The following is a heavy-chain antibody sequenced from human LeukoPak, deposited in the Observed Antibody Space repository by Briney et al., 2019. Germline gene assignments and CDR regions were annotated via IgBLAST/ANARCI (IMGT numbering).Heavy chain of an antibody. CDR2: ISSSSSYI. V-gene: IGHV3-21*01. CDR3: ARDIAAAGFDY. CDR1: GFTFSSYS. J-gene: IGHJ4*02. Sequence: GGSLRLSCAASGFTFSSYSMNWVRQAPGKGLEWVSSISSSSSYIYYADSVKGRFTVSRDNAKNSLYLQMNSLRAEDTAVYYCARDIAAAGFDYWGQGTLVTVSS. D-gene: IGHD6-13*01.